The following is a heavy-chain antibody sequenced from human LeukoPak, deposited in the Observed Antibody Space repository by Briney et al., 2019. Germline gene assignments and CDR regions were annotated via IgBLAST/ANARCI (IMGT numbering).Heavy chain of an antibody. Sequence: GGSLRLSCAASGFTFTSYSMNWVRQAPGKGLEWVSCISSSTSYIYYADSAKGRFTISRDNAKNSLYLQMNSLRAEDTAVYYCARGGSGNFYYWGQGTLVTVSS. V-gene: IGHV3-21*01. CDR1: GFTFTSYS. CDR2: ISSSTSYI. J-gene: IGHJ4*02. CDR3: ARGGSGNFYY. D-gene: IGHD1-26*01.